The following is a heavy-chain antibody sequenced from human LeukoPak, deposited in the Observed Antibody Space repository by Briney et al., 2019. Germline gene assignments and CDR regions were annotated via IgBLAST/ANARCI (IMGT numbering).Heavy chain of an antibody. J-gene: IGHJ6*02. CDR1: GGSISSGSYY. CDR2: IYTSGST. D-gene: IGHD2-2*01. CDR3: AREVVPAATHYYYYGMDV. Sequence: PSQTLSLTCTVSGGSISSGSYYWSSIRQPAGKGLEWIRRIYTSGSTNYNPSLKSRVTISVDTSKNQFSLKLSSVTAADTAVYYCAREVVPAATHYYYYGMDVWGQGTTVTVSS. V-gene: IGHV4-61*02.